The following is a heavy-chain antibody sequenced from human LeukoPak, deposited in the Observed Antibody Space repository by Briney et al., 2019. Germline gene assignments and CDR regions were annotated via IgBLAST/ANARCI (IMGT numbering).Heavy chain of an antibody. D-gene: IGHD5-12*01. Sequence: ASVKVSCKASGGTFSSYAISWVRQAPGQGLEWMGRINPHSGVTNYAQSFQGRITMTRDTSISTAYMELSSLRSDDTAVYYCASAVATPDPTFDYWGRGTLVTVSS. V-gene: IGHV1-2*06. CDR3: ASAVATPDPTFDY. CDR2: INPHSGVT. J-gene: IGHJ4*02. CDR1: GGTFSSYA.